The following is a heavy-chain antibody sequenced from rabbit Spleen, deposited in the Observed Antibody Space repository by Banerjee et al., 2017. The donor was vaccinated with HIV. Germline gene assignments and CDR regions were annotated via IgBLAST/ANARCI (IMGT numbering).Heavy chain of an antibody. J-gene: IGHJ4*01. Sequence: QEQLVESGGGLVKPEGSLKLSCTASGFSFSNKAVMCWVRQAPGKGLEWIACINAVTGKAVYASWAKGRFTISKTSSTTVTLQMTSLTVADTATYFCARSPFNLWGPGTLVTVS. CDR2: INAVTGKA. CDR1: GFSFSNKAV. CDR3: ARSPFNL. V-gene: IGHV1S45*01.